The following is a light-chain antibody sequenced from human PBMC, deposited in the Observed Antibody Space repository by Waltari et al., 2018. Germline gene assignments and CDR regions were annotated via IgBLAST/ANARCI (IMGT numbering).Light chain of an antibody. CDR3: QSYDSNIQGV. CDR2: EDD. J-gene: IGLJ3*02. CDR1: SGHIASNY. Sequence: NFMLTQPHSVSGSPGQTVTISCTRISGHIASNYVQWYPQRPGRAPTTLIFEDDQRPSGVPDRFSGSIDSSSNSAYLSIAGLKTEDEADYYCQSYDSNIQGVFGGGTKLTVL. V-gene: IGLV6-57*04.